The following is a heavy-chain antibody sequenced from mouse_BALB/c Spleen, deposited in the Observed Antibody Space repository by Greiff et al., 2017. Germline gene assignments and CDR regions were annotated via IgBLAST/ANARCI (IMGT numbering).Heavy chain of an antibody. CDR1: GFTFSNYW. CDR3: TRRWLLPYYFDY. CDR2: IRLKSNNYAT. D-gene: IGHD2-3*01. Sequence: EVKVEESGGGLVQPGGSMKLSCVASGFTFSNYWMNWVRQSPEKGLEWVAEIRLKSNNYATHYAESVKGRFTISRDDSKSSVYLQMNNLRAEDTGIYYCTRRWLLPYYFDYWGQGTTLTVSA. V-gene: IGHV6-6*02. J-gene: IGHJ2*01.